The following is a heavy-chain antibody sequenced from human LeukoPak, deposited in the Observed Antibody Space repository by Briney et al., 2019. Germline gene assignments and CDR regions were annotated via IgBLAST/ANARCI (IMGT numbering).Heavy chain of an antibody. Sequence: GRSLRLSSAASGFTFSSYGMHWVRQAPGKGLEWVAVIWYDGSNKYYADSVKGRFTISRDNSKNTLYLQMNSLRAEDTAVYYCARSDILTGYYTPWGQGTLVTVSS. CDR2: IWYDGSNK. CDR1: GFTFSSYG. CDR3: ARSDILTGYYTP. V-gene: IGHV3-33*01. J-gene: IGHJ5*02. D-gene: IGHD3-9*01.